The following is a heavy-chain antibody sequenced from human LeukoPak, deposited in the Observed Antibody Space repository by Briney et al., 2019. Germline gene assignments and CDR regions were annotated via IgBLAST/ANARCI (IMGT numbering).Heavy chain of an antibody. CDR2: IKGDGIEK. Sequence: GRSLRLSCPPAGFSFSRYWMNWVSQAPRNGIEWVANIKGDGIEKNYVDSVKDRFSLSRDNALNSLYLQMDSLRAEDTAVYYCAKEGAYPIITYDSWRQGALVTVSS. CDR3: AKEGAYPIITYDS. CDR1: GFSFSRYW. J-gene: IGHJ5*01. D-gene: IGHD3-10*01. V-gene: IGHV3-7*01.